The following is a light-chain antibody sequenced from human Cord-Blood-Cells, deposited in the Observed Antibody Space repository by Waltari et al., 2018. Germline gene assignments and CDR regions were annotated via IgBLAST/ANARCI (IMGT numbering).Light chain of an antibody. CDR2: AAS. J-gene: IGKJ3*01. V-gene: IGKV1-27*01. CDR1: QGISNY. CDR3: QKYNSAPFT. Sequence: DIQMIQSPSSLSASVGDSVTITCRAGQGISNYLDWYQQKPGKVPKHLIYAASTLQSRVPSRFSGSGSGTDVTLTISSLQPEDVATYYCQKYNSAPFTFGPGTKVDIK.